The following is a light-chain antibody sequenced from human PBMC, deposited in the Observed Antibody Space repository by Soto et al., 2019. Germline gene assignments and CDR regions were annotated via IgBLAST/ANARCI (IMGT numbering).Light chain of an antibody. CDR1: QGISNY. CDR3: QQYDNLAFT. J-gene: IGKJ3*01. V-gene: IGKV1-39*01. CDR2: AAS. Sequence: DIQMTQSPSSLSASVGDRVTLTCRASQGISNYLNWYQQKPGKAPDLLIYAASNLQSGVPSRFSGSGSGTDLTLTISSLQPEDFATYYCQQYDNLAFTFGPGTKVDIK.